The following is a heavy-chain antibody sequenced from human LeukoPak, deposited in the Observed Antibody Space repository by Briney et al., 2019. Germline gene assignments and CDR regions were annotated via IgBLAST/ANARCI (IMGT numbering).Heavy chain of an antibody. V-gene: IGHV3-21*01. D-gene: IGHD3-22*01. CDR3: ARSPGGRYYYDSRGYYQFYK. CDR2: ITSSSSHT. CDR1: GFIFSTYS. Sequence: GGSLSLSCAASGFIFSTYSINWVRQAPGKGLEWVSSITSSSSHTYYADSVKGRFTISRDNAKNSLYLQMNSLRAEDTAVYYCARSPGGRYYYDSRGYYQFYKWGQGTLVTVSS. J-gene: IGHJ4*02.